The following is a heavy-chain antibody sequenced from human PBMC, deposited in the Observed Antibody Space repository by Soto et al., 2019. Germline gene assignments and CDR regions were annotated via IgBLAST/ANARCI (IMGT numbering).Heavy chain of an antibody. CDR2: IYPGDSET. CDR1: GYRFTSYW. V-gene: IGHV5-51*01. D-gene: IGHD6-6*01. Sequence: GESLKISCKASGYRFTSYWIGWVRQMPGKGLEWMGIIYPGDSETRYSPSFQGQVTISADKSISTAYLQWSSLEASDTAMYYCARQYSSSSGYYYGVDVWGQGTTVTVSS. CDR3: ARQYSSSSGYYYGVDV. J-gene: IGHJ6*02.